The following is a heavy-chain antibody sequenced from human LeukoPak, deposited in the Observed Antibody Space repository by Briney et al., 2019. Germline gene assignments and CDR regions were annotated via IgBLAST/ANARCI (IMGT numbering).Heavy chain of an antibody. J-gene: IGHJ4*02. V-gene: IGHV3-30*02. Sequence: GGSLRLSCAASGFTFRSYGMHWVRQAPGKGLEWVAFIRYDGSNQYYVDSVKGRFIISRDNSKNTLYLQMNGLRAEDTAVYYCAKPYYYDSSGYVDYWGQGTLVTVSS. D-gene: IGHD3-22*01. CDR2: IRYDGSNQ. CDR3: AKPYYYDSSGYVDY. CDR1: GFTFRSYG.